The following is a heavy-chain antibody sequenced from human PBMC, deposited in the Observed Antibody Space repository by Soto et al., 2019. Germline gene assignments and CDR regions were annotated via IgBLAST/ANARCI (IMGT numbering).Heavy chain of an antibody. J-gene: IGHJ6*02. CDR2: INHSGST. Sequence: SETLSLTCAVYGGSFSGYYWSWIRQPPGKGLEWIGEINHSGSTNYNPSLKSRVTISVDTSKNQLSLKLSSVTAADTAMYYCARHPAYCGGDCYSGYYGMDVWGQGTTVTVSS. CDR1: GGSFSGYY. D-gene: IGHD2-21*02. V-gene: IGHV4-34*01. CDR3: ARHPAYCGGDCYSGYYGMDV.